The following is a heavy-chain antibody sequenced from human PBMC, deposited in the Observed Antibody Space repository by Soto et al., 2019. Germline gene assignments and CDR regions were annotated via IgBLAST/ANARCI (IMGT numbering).Heavy chain of an antibody. CDR2: VIPVFGRP. CDR3: ARGRAKSGTS. CDR1: GGTFGSYA. J-gene: IGHJ5*02. Sequence: QVQLVQSGAEVKKPGSSVKVSCKASGGTFGSYAISWVRQAPGQGLEWMGGVIPVFGRPNYAQKFQGRVTITADKSTSYMELSSLRSEDTAEYYCARGRAKSGTSWGQGTLVTVSS. D-gene: IGHD1-7*01. V-gene: IGHV1-69*06.